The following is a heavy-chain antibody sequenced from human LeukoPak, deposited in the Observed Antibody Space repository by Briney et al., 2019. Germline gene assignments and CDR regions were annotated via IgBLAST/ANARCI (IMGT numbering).Heavy chain of an antibody. D-gene: IGHD5-18*01. CDR2: INTNTGNP. CDR3: ARVQYSYEGYNWFDP. CDR1: GYTFTSYA. Sequence: GASVKVSCKASGYTFTSYAMNWVRQAPGQGLEWMGWINTNTGNPTYAQGFTGRFVFSLDTSVSTAYLQISSLKAEDTAVYYCARVQYSYEGYNWFDPWGQGTLVIVSS. V-gene: IGHV7-4-1*02. J-gene: IGHJ5*02.